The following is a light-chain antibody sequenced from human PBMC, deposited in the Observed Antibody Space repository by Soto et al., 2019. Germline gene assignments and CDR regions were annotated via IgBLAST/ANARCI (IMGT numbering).Light chain of an antibody. CDR2: GAS. J-gene: IGKJ5*01. CDR3: QQLNSYPT. Sequence: IHMTHSPSSLSASLGDIVTITFRASQNINFYLNWYQQKPGKAPNLLIYGASKLQSGVPSTFSGSGSGTEFTLTISSLQPEDFATYYCQQLNSYPTFGQGTRLEIK. V-gene: IGKV1-9*01. CDR1: QNINFY.